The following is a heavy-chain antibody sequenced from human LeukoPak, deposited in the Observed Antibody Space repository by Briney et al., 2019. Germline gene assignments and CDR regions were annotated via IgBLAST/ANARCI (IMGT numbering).Heavy chain of an antibody. J-gene: IGHJ4*02. V-gene: IGHV4-38-2*02. CDR1: GYSISSGYY. D-gene: IGHD6-19*01. CDR3: AREKSSGGGRFLDY. Sequence: SETLSLTCTVSGYSISSGYYWGWIRQPPGKGLEWIGSIYHSGSTYYNPSLKSRVTISVDTSKNQFSLKLSSVTAADTAVYYCAREKSSGGGRFLDYWGQGTLVTVSS. CDR2: IYHSGST.